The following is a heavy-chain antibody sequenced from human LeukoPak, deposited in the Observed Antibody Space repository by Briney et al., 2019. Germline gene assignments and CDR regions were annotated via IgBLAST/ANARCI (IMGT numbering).Heavy chain of an antibody. V-gene: IGHV4-59*05. CDR3: ARHTETYYDILTGYGYFDY. Sequence: SETLSLTCVASGGSISSYYWSWIRQPPGKGLEWIGRSYYSGSTYYNPSLKSRVTISVDTSKNQFSLKLRSVTAADTAVYYCARHTETYYDILTGYGYFDYWGQGTLVTVSS. J-gene: IGHJ4*02. CDR1: GGSISSYY. D-gene: IGHD3-9*01. CDR2: SYYSGST.